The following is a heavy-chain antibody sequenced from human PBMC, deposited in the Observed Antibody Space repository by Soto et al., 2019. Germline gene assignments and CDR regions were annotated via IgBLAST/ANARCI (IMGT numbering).Heavy chain of an antibody. V-gene: IGHV3-74*02. CDR1: GFTFDYYW. D-gene: IGHD4-4*01. Sequence: EVQLVESERGLVQRGGSLRLSCAASGFTFDYYWMHWVRQAPGQGLVWVAHIQNDGSRTTYADSVKGRFTISRDNAKNTMYLQMNSLGAEDTAVYYCARGNLGGFDLWGQGTTVTVSS. CDR3: ARGNLGGFDL. CDR2: IQNDGSRT. J-gene: IGHJ3*01.